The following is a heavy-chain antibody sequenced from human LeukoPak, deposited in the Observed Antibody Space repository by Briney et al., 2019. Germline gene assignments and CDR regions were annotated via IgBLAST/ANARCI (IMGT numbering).Heavy chain of an antibody. V-gene: IGHV4-59*01. CDR3: ARAVGFLEWLPRMGGYYYYYMDV. J-gene: IGHJ6*03. D-gene: IGHD3-3*02. CDR2: IYYSGST. CDR1: GGSISSYY. Sequence: SETLSLTCTVSGGSISSYYWSWIRQPPGKGLEWIGYIYYSGSTNYDPSLKSRVTISVDTSKNQFSLKLSSVTAADTAVYYCARAVGFLEWLPRMGGYYYYYMDVWGKGTTVTVSS.